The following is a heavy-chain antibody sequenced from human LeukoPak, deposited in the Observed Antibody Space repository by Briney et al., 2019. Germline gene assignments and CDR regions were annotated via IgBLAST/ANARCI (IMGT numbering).Heavy chain of an antibody. J-gene: IGHJ5*02. D-gene: IGHD2-2*01. CDR2: TYHSGSA. Sequence: SETLSLTCGVSGYSISSGYQWAWIRQSPGKGLEWIGSTYHSGSAHYNPSLKSRVTISVETSKNQFSLNMYSVTASDTALYYCARDPRWLTPDCTSTSCYENYFDPWGQGILVTVSS. CDR1: GYSISSGYQ. V-gene: IGHV4-38-2*02. CDR3: ARDPRWLTPDCTSTSCYENYFDP.